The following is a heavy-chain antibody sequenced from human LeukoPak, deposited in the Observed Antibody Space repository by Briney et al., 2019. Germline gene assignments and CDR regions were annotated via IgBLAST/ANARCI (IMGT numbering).Heavy chain of an antibody. J-gene: IGHJ3*02. CDR3: AREAITDIPDAFDI. CDR2: IYYSGST. Sequence: SETLSLTCTVSGGSISSSSYYWGWIRQPPGKGLEWIGSIYYSGSTYYNPSLKSRVTISIDTSKNQFSLKLSSVTAADTAVYYCAREAITDIPDAFDIWGQGTMVTVSS. V-gene: IGHV4-39*07. CDR1: GGSISSSSYY. D-gene: IGHD2-2*02.